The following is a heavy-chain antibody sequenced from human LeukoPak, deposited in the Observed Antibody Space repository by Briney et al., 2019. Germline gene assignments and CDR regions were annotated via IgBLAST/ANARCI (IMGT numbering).Heavy chain of an antibody. CDR3: TKFSLRGTYSFDH. CDR2: IRYDGSNE. J-gene: IGHJ4*02. CDR1: GFTFSSYG. V-gene: IGHV3-30*02. Sequence: PGGSLRLSCAASGFTFSSYGMHWVRHGPGKGLEWVAFIRYDGSNEYYADSVKGRFTISRDNSKNTLYLQINSLRVEDTAVYYCTKFSLRGTYSFDHWGQGTLVTVSS. D-gene: IGHD1-26*01.